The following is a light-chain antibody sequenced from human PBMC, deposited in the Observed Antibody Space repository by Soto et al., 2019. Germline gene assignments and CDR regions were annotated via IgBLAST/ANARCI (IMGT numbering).Light chain of an antibody. V-gene: IGLV2-11*01. Sequence: QSALTQPRAVSGSPGQSVTISCTGTSSDVGGYNYVSWYQQHPGKAPKLMIYDVSKRPSGVPDRFSGSKSGNTASLTISGLQAEDEADYYCCSYAGSSTYVFGTATKVT. CDR2: DVS. CDR3: CSYAGSSTYV. CDR1: SSDVGGYNY. J-gene: IGLJ1*01.